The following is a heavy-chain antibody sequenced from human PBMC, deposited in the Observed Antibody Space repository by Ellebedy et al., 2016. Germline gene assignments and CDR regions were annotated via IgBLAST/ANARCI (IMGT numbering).Heavy chain of an antibody. D-gene: IGHD1-26*01. CDR1: GFTLSDHY. CDR2: SKNKINSYTT. CDR3: ARDVWVSAEGGRFDP. Sequence: GGSLRLSCAASGFTLSDHYMDWVRQAPGKGLEWVGRSKNKINSYTTEYAASVQGRFTISRDDSRKSVDLQMNSLRAEDAAMYYCARDVWVSAEGGRFDPWGQGTLVTVSS. J-gene: IGHJ5*02. V-gene: IGHV3-72*01.